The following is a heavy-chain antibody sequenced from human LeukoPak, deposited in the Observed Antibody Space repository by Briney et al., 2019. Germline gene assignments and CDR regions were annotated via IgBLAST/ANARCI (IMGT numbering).Heavy chain of an antibody. Sequence: GESLKISCKSSGYSFSSNWIGWVRQMHGKGLEWMGIIYPSDSDTRYSPSFQGQVTISVDKSISTAYLQWSSLKASDTAMYYCARLGASDIWGQGTMVTVSS. V-gene: IGHV5-51*01. J-gene: IGHJ3*02. CDR1: GYSFSSNW. CDR2: IYPSDSDT. CDR3: ARLGASDI.